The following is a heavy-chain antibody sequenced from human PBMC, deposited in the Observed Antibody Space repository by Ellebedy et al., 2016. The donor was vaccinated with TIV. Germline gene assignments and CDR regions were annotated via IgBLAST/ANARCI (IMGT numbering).Heavy chain of an antibody. Sequence: GESLKISCAASGFTFINAWMSWVRQAPGKGLEWLGRIKSKTDGGTTAYAAPVKDTFTISRDDSKNTLFLHMNSLKIEDTAVYYCTTEYYNAVWFDYWGQGTLVTASS. CDR2: IKSKTDGGTT. V-gene: IGHV3-15*01. J-gene: IGHJ4*02. CDR3: TTEYYNAVWFDY. D-gene: IGHD3-10*01. CDR1: GFTFINAW.